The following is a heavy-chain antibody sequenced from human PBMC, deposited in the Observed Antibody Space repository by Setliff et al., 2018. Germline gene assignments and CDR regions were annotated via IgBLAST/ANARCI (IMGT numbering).Heavy chain of an antibody. Sequence: SETLSLTCAVSGGSISSSNWWSWVRQPPGKGLEWIGEINHSGSTNYNPSLKSRVTISVDTSKNQFSLKLSSVTAADTAVYYCARSGYYDFWSGFLNDAFDIWGQGTMVTVSS. V-gene: IGHV4-4*02. CDR2: INHSGST. CDR1: GGSISSSNW. J-gene: IGHJ3*02. D-gene: IGHD3-3*01. CDR3: ARSGYYDFWSGFLNDAFDI.